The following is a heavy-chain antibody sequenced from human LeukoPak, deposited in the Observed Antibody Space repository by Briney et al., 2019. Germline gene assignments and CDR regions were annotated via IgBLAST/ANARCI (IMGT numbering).Heavy chain of an antibody. D-gene: IGHD4-17*01. Sequence: GGSLRLSCAASGFTFSDHYMTWIRQAPGKGLEWVSYISNSGSTIKYADAVKGRFTISRDNAKNSLYLQMNSLRAEDTAVCCCAKDPGPYGDYYFDYWGQGTLVTVSS. CDR3: AKDPGPYGDYYFDY. CDR2: ISNSGSTI. CDR1: GFTFSDHY. J-gene: IGHJ4*02. V-gene: IGHV3-11*01.